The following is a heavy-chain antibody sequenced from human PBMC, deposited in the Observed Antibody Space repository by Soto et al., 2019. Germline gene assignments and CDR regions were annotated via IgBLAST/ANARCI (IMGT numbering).Heavy chain of an antibody. Sequence: PGGSLRLSCAASGFTFSSYSMNWVRQAPGKGLEWVSYISSSSSTIYYADSVKGRFTISRDNAKNSLYLQMNSLRAEDTAVYYCARGTAYCGGDCSEPDFDYWGQGTLVTVSS. CDR3: ARGTAYCGGDCSEPDFDY. V-gene: IGHV3-48*01. D-gene: IGHD2-21*02. CDR2: ISSSSSTI. J-gene: IGHJ4*02. CDR1: GFTFSSYS.